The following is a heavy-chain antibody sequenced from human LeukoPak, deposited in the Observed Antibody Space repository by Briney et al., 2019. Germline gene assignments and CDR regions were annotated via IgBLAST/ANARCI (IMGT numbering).Heavy chain of an antibody. Sequence: SETPSLTCAVYGGSFSGYYWSWIRQPPGKGLEWIGEINHSGSTNYNPSLKSRVTISVDTSKNQLSLKLKSVTAADSAVYFCARHVDTLIRGDSGYFQQWGQGTQVTVSS. CDR2: INHSGST. V-gene: IGHV4-34*01. D-gene: IGHD3-10*01. J-gene: IGHJ1*01. CDR1: GGSFSGYY. CDR3: ARHVDTLIRGDSGYFQQ.